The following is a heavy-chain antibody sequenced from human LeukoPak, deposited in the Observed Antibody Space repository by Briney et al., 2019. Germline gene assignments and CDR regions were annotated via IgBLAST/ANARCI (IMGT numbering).Heavy chain of an antibody. D-gene: IGHD1-26*01. Sequence: ASVKVSCKASGGTFSSYAISWVRQAPGQGLEWMGGIIPVFGTANYAQKFQGRFTITADESTSTGYMELSSLTSEDTAVYYCAISGDSGSYYVVNPFDYWGQGTLVTVSS. CDR3: AISGDSGSYYVVNPFDY. CDR2: IIPVFGTA. CDR1: GGTFSSYA. J-gene: IGHJ4*02. V-gene: IGHV1-69*13.